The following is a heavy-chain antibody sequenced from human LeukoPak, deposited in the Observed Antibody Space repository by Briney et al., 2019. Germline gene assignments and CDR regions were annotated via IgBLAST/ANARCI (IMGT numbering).Heavy chain of an antibody. Sequence: GGSLRLSCEGSGFTFSNYWMGWVRQAPGKGLQWVSNIKTDGSEKYYVVSVKGRFTISRDNAKNSLYLQMNSLRAEDTAVYYCATYSSLNRREFQYWGQGTLLTVSS. D-gene: IGHD3-22*01. J-gene: IGHJ1*01. CDR1: GFTFSNYW. CDR3: ATYSSLNRREFQY. V-gene: IGHV3-7*01. CDR2: IKTDGSEK.